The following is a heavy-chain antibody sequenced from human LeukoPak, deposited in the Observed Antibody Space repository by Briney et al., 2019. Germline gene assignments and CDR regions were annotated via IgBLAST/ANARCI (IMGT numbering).Heavy chain of an antibody. V-gene: IGHV5-51*01. CDR2: IYPGDSDT. CDR1: GYSFTRYW. J-gene: IGHJ6*02. CDR3: ARPGMEGDYSHGMDV. Sequence: GESLKISCKGSGYSFTRYWIGWVRQMPGKGLEWMGIIYPGDSDTRYSPSFQGQVTISADKSISTAYLQWSSLKASDTAMYYCARPGMEGDYSHGMDVWGQGTTVTVS. D-gene: IGHD6-13*01.